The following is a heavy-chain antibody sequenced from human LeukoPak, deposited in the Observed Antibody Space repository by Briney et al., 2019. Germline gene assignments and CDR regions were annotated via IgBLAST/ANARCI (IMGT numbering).Heavy chain of an antibody. CDR3: ARARSEFWSGYNWFDP. D-gene: IGHD3-3*01. CDR1: DGSISSGSYY. V-gene: IGHV4-61*02. J-gene: IGHJ5*02. CDR2: IYTSGST. Sequence: SETLSLTCTVSDGSISSGSYYWSWIRQPAGKGLEWIGRIYTSGSTNYNPSIKSRVTISVDTSKNQFSLKLSSVTAADTAVYYCARARSEFWSGYNWFDPWGQGTLVTVSS.